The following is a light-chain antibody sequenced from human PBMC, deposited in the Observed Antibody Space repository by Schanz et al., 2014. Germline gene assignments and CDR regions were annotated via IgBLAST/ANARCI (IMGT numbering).Light chain of an antibody. V-gene: IGLV2-11*01. J-gene: IGLJ2*01. CDR3: CSYAGSYTLV. CDR2: DVT. CDR1: STDVGGFNY. Sequence: QSALTQPPSASGSPGQSVTISCTGTSTDVGGFNYVSWYQHHPGKPPKLMIYDVTERPSGVPDRFSGSKSGNTASLTISGLQAEDEADYYCCSYAGSYTLVFGGGTKLTVL.